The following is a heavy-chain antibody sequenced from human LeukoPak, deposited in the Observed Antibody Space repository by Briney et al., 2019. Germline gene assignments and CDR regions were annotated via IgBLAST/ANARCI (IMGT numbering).Heavy chain of an antibody. D-gene: IGHD3-22*01. CDR1: GFTFSSYS. CDR3: ARDQHYYDSSGYYPYYYYGMDV. Sequence: GGSLRLSCAASGFTFSSYSMNWVRQAPGKGLEWVSSISSSSSYIYYADSVKGRFTISRDNAKNSLYLQMNSLRAEDTAVYYCARDQHYYDSSGYYPYYYYGMDVWGQGTTVTVSS. CDR2: ISSSSSYI. V-gene: IGHV3-21*01. J-gene: IGHJ6*02.